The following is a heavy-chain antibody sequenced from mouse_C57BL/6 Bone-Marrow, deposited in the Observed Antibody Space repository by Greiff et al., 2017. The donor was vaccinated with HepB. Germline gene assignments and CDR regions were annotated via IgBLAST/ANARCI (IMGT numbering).Heavy chain of an antibody. CDR2: ISDGGSYT. CDR3: ARDRDYGSSYGGFFDY. CDR1: GFTFSSYA. V-gene: IGHV5-4*01. J-gene: IGHJ2*01. Sequence: VQLKESGGGLVKPGGSLKLSCAASGFTFSSYAMSWVRQTPEKRLEWVATISDGGSYTYYPDNVKGRFTISRDNAKNNLYLQMSHLKSEDTAMYYCARDRDYGSSYGGFFDYWGQGTTLTVSS. D-gene: IGHD1-1*01.